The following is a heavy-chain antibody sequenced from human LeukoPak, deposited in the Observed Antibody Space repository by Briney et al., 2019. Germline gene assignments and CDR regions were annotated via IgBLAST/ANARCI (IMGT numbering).Heavy chain of an antibody. J-gene: IGHJ5*02. CDR3: APRGDIEYSYGYGKWFDP. V-gene: IGHV4-34*01. D-gene: IGHD5-18*01. Sequence: SETLSLMCAVYGGSFSGYYWSWIRQPPGKGLEWIGEINHSGSTNYNASLKSRATISIDTSKNQFSLRLRSVTAADTAVYYCAPRGDIEYSYGYGKWFDPWGQGTRVTVSS. CDR1: GGSFSGYY. CDR2: INHSGST.